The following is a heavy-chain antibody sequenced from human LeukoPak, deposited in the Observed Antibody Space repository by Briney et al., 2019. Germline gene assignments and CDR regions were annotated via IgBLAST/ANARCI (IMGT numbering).Heavy chain of an antibody. V-gene: IGHV1-18*01. Sequence: ASVKVSCKASGYTFTSYGISWVRQAPGQGLEWMGWISAYNGNTNYAQKLQGRVTMTTDTSTSTAYMELRSLRSDDTAVYYCARAVDYYDSSGRYYFDYWGQGTLVTVSS. CDR2: ISAYNGNT. J-gene: IGHJ4*02. CDR3: ARAVDYYDSSGRYYFDY. CDR1: GYTFTSYG. D-gene: IGHD3-22*01.